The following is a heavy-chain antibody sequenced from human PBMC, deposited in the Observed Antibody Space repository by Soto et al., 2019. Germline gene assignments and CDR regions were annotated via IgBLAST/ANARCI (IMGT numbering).Heavy chain of an antibody. Sequence: QVQLQESGPGLVKPSQTLSLTCTVSGGSISSGGYYWSWIRQHPGKGLEWIGYIYYSGSAYYNPSLKSRVTISVDTSKNQFSLKLSSVTAADTAVYYCARGRSWVTFTFDYWGQGTLVTVSS. CDR3: ARGRSWVTFTFDY. V-gene: IGHV4-31*03. CDR1: GGSISSGGYY. J-gene: IGHJ4*02. CDR2: IYYSGSA. D-gene: IGHD3-10*01.